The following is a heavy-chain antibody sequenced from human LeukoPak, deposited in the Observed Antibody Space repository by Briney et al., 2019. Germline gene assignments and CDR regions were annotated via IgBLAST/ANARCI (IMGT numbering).Heavy chain of an antibody. J-gene: IGHJ5*02. CDR2: IYTSGST. Sequence: SETLSLTCTVSGGSISSYYWSWIRQPAGKGLEWIGRIYTSGSTNYNPSLKSRVTMSVDTSKNRFSLKLSSVTAADTAVYYCARALGYCSSTSCETDGLDPWGQGTLVTVSS. D-gene: IGHD2-2*01. CDR3: ARALGYCSSTSCETDGLDP. CDR1: GGSISSYY. V-gene: IGHV4-4*07.